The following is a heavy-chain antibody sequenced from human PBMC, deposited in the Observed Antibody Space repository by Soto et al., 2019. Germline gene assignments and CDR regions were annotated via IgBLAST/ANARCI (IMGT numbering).Heavy chain of an antibody. Sequence: SVQVSCKASGGTFSSYAISWVRQAPGQGLEWMGGIIPIFGTANYAQKFQGRVTITADESTSTAYMELSSLRSEDTAVYYCARDGMYCSSTSCYSGDWFDPWGQGTLVTVSS. J-gene: IGHJ5*02. V-gene: IGHV1-69*13. CDR3: ARDGMYCSSTSCYSGDWFDP. D-gene: IGHD2-2*01. CDR2: IIPIFGTA. CDR1: GGTFSSYA.